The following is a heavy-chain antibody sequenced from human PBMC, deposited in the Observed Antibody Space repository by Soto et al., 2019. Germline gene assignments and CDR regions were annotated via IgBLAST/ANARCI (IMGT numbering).Heavy chain of an antibody. Sequence: EVQLVESGGGLVQPGGSLRLSCAASGFTFSDYSMDWVRQAPGKGLEWVSYISSSSSTIYYADSVKGRFTISRDNAKNSLYLQMNTLTAADASVFYCARDAGSWGYWGQGTLVTVSS. CDR3: ARDAGSWGY. D-gene: IGHD3-10*01. CDR1: GFTFSDYS. CDR2: ISSSSSTI. J-gene: IGHJ4*02. V-gene: IGHV3-48*01.